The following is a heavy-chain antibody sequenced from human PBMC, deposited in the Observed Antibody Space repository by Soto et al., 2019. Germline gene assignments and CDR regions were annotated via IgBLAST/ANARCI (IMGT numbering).Heavy chain of an antibody. J-gene: IGHJ4*02. CDR3: ARPPGYISDWYYFDL. CDR2: ISPKSGAT. V-gene: IGHV1-2*02. CDR1: GYTFIDYY. Sequence: ASVKVSCKASGYTFIDYYMHWVRQAPGQGFEWLGRISPKSGATNFAQKFQGRVTMTWDTSLNTAYMELSSLISEDTAVYYCARPPGYISDWYYFDLWGQGTLVTVSS. D-gene: IGHD3-9*01.